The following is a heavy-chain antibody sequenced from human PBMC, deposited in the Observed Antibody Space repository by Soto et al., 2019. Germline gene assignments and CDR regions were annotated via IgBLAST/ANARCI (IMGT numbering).Heavy chain of an antibody. Sequence: ASVKVSCKASGYTFTSYYMHWVRQAPGQGLEWMGIINPSGGGTSYAQKFQGRVTMTRDTSTSTVYMELSSLRSEDTAVYYGAREEFNYDILTGYYTKGLDYWGQGTLVTVSS. CDR3: AREEFNYDILTGYYTKGLDY. CDR1: GYTFTSYY. D-gene: IGHD3-9*01. J-gene: IGHJ4*02. V-gene: IGHV1-46*03. CDR2: INPSGGGT.